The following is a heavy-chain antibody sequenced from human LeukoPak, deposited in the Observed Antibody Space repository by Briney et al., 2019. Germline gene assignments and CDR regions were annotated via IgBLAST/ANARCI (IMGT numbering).Heavy chain of an antibody. J-gene: IGHJ4*02. V-gene: IGHV3-7*01. Sequence: TGGSLRLSCAASGFTFRTYWMSWVRQAPGKGLEWVASINQGGSETYYVESVKGRFTISRDNAMNSFFLQMNSLRAEDTAVYYCARLMGDRTIYDYWGQGTLVTVSS. CDR3: ARLMGDRTIYDY. CDR2: INQGGSET. D-gene: IGHD1-26*01. CDR1: GFTFRTYW.